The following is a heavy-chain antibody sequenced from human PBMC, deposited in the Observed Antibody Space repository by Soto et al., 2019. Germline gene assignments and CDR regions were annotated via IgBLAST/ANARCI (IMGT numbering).Heavy chain of an antibody. D-gene: IGHD2-2*01. J-gene: IGHJ4*02. Sequence: HPGGSLRLSCAASGFTFSSYAMSWVRQAPGKGLEWVSAISGSGGSTYYADSVKGRFTISRDNSKNTLYLQMNSLRAEDTAVYYCAKTPEYCSSTSCYLIFDYWGQGTLVTVSS. CDR2: ISGSGGST. V-gene: IGHV3-23*01. CDR1: GFTFSSYA. CDR3: AKTPEYCSSTSCYLIFDY.